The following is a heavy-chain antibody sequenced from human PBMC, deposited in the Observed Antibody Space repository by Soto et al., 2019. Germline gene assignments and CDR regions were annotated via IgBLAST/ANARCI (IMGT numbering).Heavy chain of an antibody. CDR1: GGTFSSYT. CDR3: ARESNDSLPYGMDV. J-gene: IGHJ6*02. D-gene: IGHD3-3*01. V-gene: IGHV1-8*02. Sequence: ASVKVSCKASGGTFSSYTISWVRQAPGQGLEWMGWMIPISGITSYAQKFQGRVTMTRNTSMSTAYMELSSLRSEDTAVYYCARESNDSLPYGMDVWGQGTTVTVSS. CDR2: MIPISGIT.